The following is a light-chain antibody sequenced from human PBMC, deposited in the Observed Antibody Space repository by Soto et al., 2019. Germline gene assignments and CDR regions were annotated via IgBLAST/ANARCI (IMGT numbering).Light chain of an antibody. Sequence: DIQMTQSPSSVSASVGDRVTITCRASQNIRSWLAWYQQKPGKAPKLLIYAASTLQSGVPSRFSGSGSRTDFTLTITHLQSEDFATYYCQHYLNYPITFGQGTRLEIK. CDR3: QHYLNYPIT. V-gene: IGKV1-12*01. CDR2: AAS. CDR1: QNIRSW. J-gene: IGKJ5*01.